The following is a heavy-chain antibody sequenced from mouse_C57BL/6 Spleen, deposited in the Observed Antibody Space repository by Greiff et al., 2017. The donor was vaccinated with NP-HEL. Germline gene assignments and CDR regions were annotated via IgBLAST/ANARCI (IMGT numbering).Heavy chain of an antibody. CDR3: ARTNYGSSYPYYFDY. D-gene: IGHD1-1*01. V-gene: IGHV1-81*01. CDR2: IYPRSGNT. CDR1: GYTFTSYG. J-gene: IGHJ2*01. Sequence: QVQLQQSGAELARPGASVKLSCKASGYTFTSYGISWVKQRTGQGLEWIGEIYPRSGNTYYNEKFKGKATLTADKSSSTAYMELRSLTSEDSAVYFCARTNYGSSYPYYFDYWGQGTTLTVSS.